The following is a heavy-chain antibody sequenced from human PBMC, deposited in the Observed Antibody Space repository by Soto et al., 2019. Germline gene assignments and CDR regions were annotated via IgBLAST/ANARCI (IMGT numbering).Heavy chain of an antibody. CDR1: GGSIRSSNW. V-gene: IGHV4-4*02. Sequence: QVQLQESGPGLVKPSGTLSLTCAVSGGSIRSSNWWSWVRQPPGKGLEWIGEIYHSGSPNYNPSLKRRVTMSIDKSEHQFSLKVSSVTAADTAVYYCARTTGYGDSPFDYWGQGTLVTVSS. CDR2: IYHSGSP. J-gene: IGHJ4*02. D-gene: IGHD4-17*01. CDR3: ARTTGYGDSPFDY.